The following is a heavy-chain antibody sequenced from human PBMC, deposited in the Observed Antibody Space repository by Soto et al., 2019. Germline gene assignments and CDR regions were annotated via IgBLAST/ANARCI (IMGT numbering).Heavy chain of an antibody. CDR1: GFTFSNFW. CDR2: INEDGRII. V-gene: IGHV3-74*01. D-gene: IGHD3-16*01. J-gene: IGHJ4*02. Sequence: EVQLVESGGGLVQPGGSLRLSCAASGFTFSNFWMHWVRQVPGKGLMWVSRINEDGRIINYADSVKGRFTISRDNARERLNLEMHSVGAGDTALYCFTRDSGGWGAYWGQGALVTVSS. CDR3: TRDSGGWGAY.